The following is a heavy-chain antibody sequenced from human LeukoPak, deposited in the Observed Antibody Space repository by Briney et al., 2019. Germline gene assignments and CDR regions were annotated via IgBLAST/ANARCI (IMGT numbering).Heavy chain of an antibody. J-gene: IGHJ4*02. CDR3: ARDLHRSQYNAHEGH. D-gene: IGHD5-12*01. Sequence: GGSLRLSCAASGFTFSSHWMHWVRQAPGKGLVWVSRINSDGSSISYADSVKGRFTISRDNAKNTLYLQMNSLRAEDTAVYYCARDLHRSQYNAHEGHWGQGTLVTVSS. CDR2: INSDGSSI. CDR1: GFTFSSHW. V-gene: IGHV3-74*01.